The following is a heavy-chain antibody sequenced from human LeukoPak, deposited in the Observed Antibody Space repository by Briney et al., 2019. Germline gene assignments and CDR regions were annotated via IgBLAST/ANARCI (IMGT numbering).Heavy chain of an antibody. V-gene: IGHV4-4*07. CDR1: GGSISSYY. CDR3: ARSSGWYSDYYYYMDV. J-gene: IGHJ6*03. CDR2: IYTSGST. D-gene: IGHD6-19*01. Sequence: PSETLSLTCTVSGGSISSYYWSWIRQPAGKGLVWIGRIYTSGSTNYNPSLKSRVTMSVDTSKNQFSLKLSSVTAADTAVYYCARSSGWYSDYYYYMDVWGKGTTVTVSS.